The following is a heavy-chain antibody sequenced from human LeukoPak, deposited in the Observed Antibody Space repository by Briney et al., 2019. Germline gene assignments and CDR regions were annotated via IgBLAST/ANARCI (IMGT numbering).Heavy chain of an antibody. CDR2: ISWNSGSV. J-gene: IGHJ6*02. CDR3: AKSSISGEGFSYYGMDV. V-gene: IGHV3-9*01. Sequence: GGSLRLSCAASGFTVDDYVIHWVRQVPGQGLEWVSGISWNSGSVGYADSVKGRFTISRDNAKNSLYLQTNSLRAEDTALYYCAKSSISGEGFSYYGMDVWGQGTTVTVSS. CDR1: GFTVDDYV. D-gene: IGHD5/OR15-5a*01.